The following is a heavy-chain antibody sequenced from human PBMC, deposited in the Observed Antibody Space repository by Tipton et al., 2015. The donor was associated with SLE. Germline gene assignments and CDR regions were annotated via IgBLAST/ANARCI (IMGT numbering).Heavy chain of an antibody. CDR1: GYTFTGYY. V-gene: IGHV1-2*06. CDR2: INPNSGGT. D-gene: IGHD5-12*01. CDR3: ARGDATTSSWYFDL. Sequence: QLVQSGAEVKKPGASVKVSCKASGYTFTGYYMHWVRQAPGQGLEWMGRINPNSGGTNYAQKFQGRVTMTRDTSISTAYMELSRLRSDDTAVYYCARGDATTSSWYFDLWGRGSLVTVSS. J-gene: IGHJ2*01.